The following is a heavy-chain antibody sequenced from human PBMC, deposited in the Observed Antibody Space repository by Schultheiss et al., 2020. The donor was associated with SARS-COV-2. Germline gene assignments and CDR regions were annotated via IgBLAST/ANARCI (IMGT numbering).Heavy chain of an antibody. V-gene: IGHV3-30*02. Sequence: GGSLRLSCAASGFTVSSNYMSWVRQAPGKGLEWVAVIWYDGSNIYYADSVKGRFTISRDNSKNTLYLQMNSLRAEDTAVYYCAKGGGSYYSLPYYFDYWGQGTLVTVSS. CDR3: AKGGGSYYSLPYYFDY. J-gene: IGHJ4*02. CDR1: GFTVSSNY. CDR2: IWYDGSNI. D-gene: IGHD1-26*01.